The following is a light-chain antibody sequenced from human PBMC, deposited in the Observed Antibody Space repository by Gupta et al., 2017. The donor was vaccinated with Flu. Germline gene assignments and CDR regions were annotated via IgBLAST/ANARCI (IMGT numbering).Light chain of an antibody. Sequence: HSALTHPPSVSGSPRQSVNIPCTGTSSDIGTYDYVSWYQQSPGRAPNLMIYDVSNRPSGISDRFSGSKSGNTASLTIAGLQAEDEADYYCSSYSATGALALFGGGTKVTVL. CDR1: SSDIGTYDY. J-gene: IGLJ2*01. CDR3: SSYSATGALAL. CDR2: DVS. V-gene: IGLV2-14*03.